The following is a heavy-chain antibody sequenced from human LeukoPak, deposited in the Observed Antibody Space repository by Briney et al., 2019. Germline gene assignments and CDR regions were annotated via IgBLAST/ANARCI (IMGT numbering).Heavy chain of an antibody. CDR1: GGAFSGYY. V-gene: IGHV4-34*01. Sequence: PSETLSLTCAVYGGAFSGYYWRWIRQPPGKGLEWIGEINHSGSTNYNPSLKSRVTISVDTSKNQFSLKLSSVTAADTAVYYCARGLRYFDWSGRYYFDYWGQGTLVTVSS. J-gene: IGHJ4*02. D-gene: IGHD3-9*01. CDR3: ARGLRYFDWSGRYYFDY. CDR2: INHSGST.